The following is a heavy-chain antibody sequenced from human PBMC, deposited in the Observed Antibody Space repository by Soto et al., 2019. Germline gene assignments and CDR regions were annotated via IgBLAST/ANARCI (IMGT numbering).Heavy chain of an antibody. V-gene: IGHV4-30-4*01. Sequence: SSETLSLTCTVSGGSISNDDYSWSWIRQSPGKGLEWIGYMYFSGTNYNPSLKSRISMSKDTSKNQLTLKLSSVTAADTAVYYCGRVGIAAGGRHYYAVYVWGQGTTVTVSS. CDR3: GRVGIAAGGRHYYAVYV. D-gene: IGHD6-13*01. J-gene: IGHJ6*02. CDR1: GGSISNDDYS. CDR2: MYFSGT.